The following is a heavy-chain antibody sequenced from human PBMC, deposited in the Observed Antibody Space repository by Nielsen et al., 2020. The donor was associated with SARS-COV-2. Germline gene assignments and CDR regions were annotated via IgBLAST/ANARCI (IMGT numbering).Heavy chain of an antibody. CDR3: AHRRWNSGSLSFDY. CDR2: IYWDDDK. D-gene: IGHD1-26*01. J-gene: IGHJ4*02. CDR1: GFSLSTSGMC. V-gene: IGHV2-5*08. Sequence: SGPTLVKPTQTLTLTCTFSGFSLSTSGMCVSWIRQPPGKALEWLALIYWDDDKRYSPSLKSRLTITKDTSKNQVVLTMTNMDPVDTATYYCAHRRWNSGSLSFDYWGQGTLVTVSS.